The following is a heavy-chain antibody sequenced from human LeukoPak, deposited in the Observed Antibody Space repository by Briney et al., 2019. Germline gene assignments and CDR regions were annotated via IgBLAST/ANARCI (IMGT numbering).Heavy chain of an antibody. V-gene: IGHV3-21*01. Sequence: PGGSLRLSCEASGFIFSSYSINWVRQAPGKGPEWVSSISSGGTKIYYADSVKGRFTISRDDVKKSVYLQMNSLRVEDTAVYYCARDFLAAGDYWGQGTQVTVSS. CDR2: ISSGGTKI. CDR1: GFIFSSYS. CDR3: ARDFLAAGDY. D-gene: IGHD6-13*01. J-gene: IGHJ4*02.